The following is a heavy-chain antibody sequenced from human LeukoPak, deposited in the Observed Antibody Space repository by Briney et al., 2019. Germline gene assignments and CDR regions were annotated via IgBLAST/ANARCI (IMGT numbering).Heavy chain of an antibody. J-gene: IGHJ4*02. Sequence: SETLSLTCTVSGGSISSSSYYWSWIRQHPGKGLEWIGYIYYSGSTYYNPSLKSRVTISVDTSKNQFSLKLSSVTAADTAVYYCARGNYVWGSYRYFPFDYWGQGTLVTVSS. CDR1: GGSISSSSYY. D-gene: IGHD3-16*02. CDR3: ARGNYVWGSYRYFPFDY. V-gene: IGHV4-31*03. CDR2: IYYSGST.